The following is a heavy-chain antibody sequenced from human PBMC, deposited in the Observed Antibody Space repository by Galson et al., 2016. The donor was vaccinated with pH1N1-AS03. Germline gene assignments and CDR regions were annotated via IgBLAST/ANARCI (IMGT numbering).Heavy chain of an antibody. J-gene: IGHJ4*02. D-gene: IGHD2-8*02. CDR2: INGDGSTT. V-gene: IGHV3-74*01. Sequence: SLRLSCAASGFTFSSYWMHWVRQVPGKGLVWVSRINGDGSTTNYADSVKGRFTISRDNAKNTLFLHMNSLRAEDTAVYFCSTGGTIYCTDYCYPGAYWGQGTLLTVSS. CDR1: GFTFSSYW. CDR3: STGGTIYCTDYCYPGAY.